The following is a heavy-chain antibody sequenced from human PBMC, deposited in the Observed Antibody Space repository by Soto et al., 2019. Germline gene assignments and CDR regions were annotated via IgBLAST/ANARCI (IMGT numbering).Heavy chain of an antibody. D-gene: IGHD4-17*01. CDR1: GYTFSGYA. Sequence: QVQLVQSGAEVKKPGASVKVSCKASGYTFSGYAMGWVRQAPGQGLEWMGGISAYNGNTDYAQKFQGGVTMTTDTSTRTAYMELRSLTSDDTAVYYCARPFGDYGDYAWSLRYWGQGTLVTVSS. CDR2: ISAYNGNT. V-gene: IGHV1-18*01. J-gene: IGHJ4*02. CDR3: ARPFGDYGDYAWSLRY.